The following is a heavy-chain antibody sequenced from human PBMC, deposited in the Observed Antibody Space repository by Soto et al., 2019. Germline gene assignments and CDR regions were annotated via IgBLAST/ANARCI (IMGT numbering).Heavy chain of an antibody. CDR1: GGSISSYY. CDR3: ARRRVGRTGYAFDI. V-gene: IGHV4-59*08. J-gene: IGHJ3*02. Sequence: TSETLSLTCTVSGGSISSYYWSWIRQPPGKGLEWIGYIYYSGSTNYNPSLKSRVTISVDTSKNQFSLKLSSVTAADTAVYYCARRRVGRTGYAFDIWGQGTMVTVSS. CDR2: IYYSGST. D-gene: IGHD3-10*01.